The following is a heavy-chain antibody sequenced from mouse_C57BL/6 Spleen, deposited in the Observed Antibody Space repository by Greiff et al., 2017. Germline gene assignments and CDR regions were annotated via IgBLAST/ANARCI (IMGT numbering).Heavy chain of an antibody. CDR1: GYAFSSYW. J-gene: IGHJ2*01. V-gene: IGHV1-80*01. Sequence: VMLVESGAELVKPGASVKISCKASGYAFSSYWMNWVKQRPGKGLEWIGQIYPGDGDTNYNGKFKGKATLTADKSSSTAYMQLSSLTSEDSAVYFCAREWDYDFDYWGQGTTLTVAS. D-gene: IGHD2-4*01. CDR3: AREWDYDFDY. CDR2: IYPGDGDT.